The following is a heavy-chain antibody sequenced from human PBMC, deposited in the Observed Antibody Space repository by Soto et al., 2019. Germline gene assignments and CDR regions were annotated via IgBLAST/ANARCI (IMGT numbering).Heavy chain of an antibody. J-gene: IGHJ6*02. CDR3: AKNGQPPYYYYGMDV. D-gene: IGHD2-8*01. CDR1: GYAFTRYG. Sequence: QGQLVQSGAEVKKPGASVKVSCKASGYAFTRYGISWVRQAHGQGLEWMGWISGYNGDTKYAQKFQGRVTMTIDTSTTTTYMELRSLTSDDTAVYYCAKNGQPPYYYYGMDVWGQGTTGTVSS. V-gene: IGHV1-18*01. CDR2: ISGYNGDT.